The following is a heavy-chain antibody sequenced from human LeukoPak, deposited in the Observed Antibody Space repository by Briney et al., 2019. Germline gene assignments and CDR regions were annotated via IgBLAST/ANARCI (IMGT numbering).Heavy chain of an antibody. CDR3: ASQSQVAIDAFDI. CDR1: GFTFSSYA. J-gene: IGHJ3*02. D-gene: IGHD2-15*01. Sequence: GGSLRLSCAASGFTFSSYAMHWVRQAPGKGLEWVAVISYDGSNKYYADSVKGRFTISRDNSKNTLYLQMNSLRAEDTAVYYCASQSQVAIDAFDIWGQGTMVTVSS. CDR2: ISYDGSNK. V-gene: IGHV3-30-3*01.